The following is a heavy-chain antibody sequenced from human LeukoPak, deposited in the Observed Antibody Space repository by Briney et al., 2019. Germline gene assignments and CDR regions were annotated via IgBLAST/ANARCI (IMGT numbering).Heavy chain of an antibody. Sequence: ASVKVSCKVSGYTLTELSMHWVRQAPGKGLEWMGGFDPEDGETIYAQKFQGRVTMTEDTSTDTAYMELSSLRSEDTAVYYCARVSYCSSTSCYFDYWGQGTLVTVSS. CDR2: FDPEDGET. CDR1: GYTLTELS. J-gene: IGHJ4*02. D-gene: IGHD2-2*01. V-gene: IGHV1-24*01. CDR3: ARVSYCSSTSCYFDY.